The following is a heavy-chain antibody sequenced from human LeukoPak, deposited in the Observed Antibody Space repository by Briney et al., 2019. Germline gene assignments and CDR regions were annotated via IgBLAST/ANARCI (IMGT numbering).Heavy chain of an antibody. CDR1: GGSFSGYY. D-gene: IGHD3-10*01. Sequence: PSETLSLTCAVYGGSFSGYYWSWIRQPPGKGLEWIGEINHSGSTNYNPSLKSRVTISVDTSKNQFSLKLSSVTAADTAVYYCARGNTYYYGSGSYYVDYWGQGTLVTVSS. CDR3: ARGNTYYYGSGSYYVDY. V-gene: IGHV4-34*01. CDR2: INHSGST. J-gene: IGHJ4*02.